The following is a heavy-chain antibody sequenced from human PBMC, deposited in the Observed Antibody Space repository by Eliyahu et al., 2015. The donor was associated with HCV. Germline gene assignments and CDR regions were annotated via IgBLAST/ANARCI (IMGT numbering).Heavy chain of an antibody. V-gene: IGHV4-34*01. J-gene: IGHJ4*02. CDR3: ARGLSLLWFRELSAADY. Sequence: QVQLQQWGAGLLKPSETLSLTCAVYGXSFSGYYWSWIRQPPGKGLEWIGEINHSGSTNYNPSLKXRVTISVDTSKSQFSLKLSSVTAADTAVYYCARGLSLLWFRELSAADYWGQGTLVTVSS. CDR2: INHSGST. D-gene: IGHD3-10*01. CDR1: GXSFSGYY.